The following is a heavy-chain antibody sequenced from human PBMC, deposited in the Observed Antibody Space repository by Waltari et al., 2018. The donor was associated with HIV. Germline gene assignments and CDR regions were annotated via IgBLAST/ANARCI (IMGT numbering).Heavy chain of an antibody. CDR1: GFRFGDDS. J-gene: IGHJ4*02. Sequence: EVQLVESGGGLVQPGRSLRLYCSACGFRFGDDSMSWVRQAPGKGLEWVGFIRSKTYGGTTEYAASVKGRFTISRDDSKSIAYLQMNSLKTEDTAVYYCTKAVAGFYYFDYWGQGTQVTVSS. V-gene: IGHV3-49*04. CDR2: IRSKTYGGTT. CDR3: TKAVAGFYYFDY. D-gene: IGHD6-19*01.